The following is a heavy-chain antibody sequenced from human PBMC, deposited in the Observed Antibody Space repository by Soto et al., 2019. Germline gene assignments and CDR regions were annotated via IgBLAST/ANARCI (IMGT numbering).Heavy chain of an antibody. CDR1: GDSVRNGGYY. CDR2: IYYTGST. D-gene: IGHD2-15*01. V-gene: IGHV4-31*03. CDR3: AREVAATLYFEY. J-gene: IGHJ4*02. Sequence: QVQLQESGPGLVKPSQTLSLTCTVSGDSVRNGGYYWNWIRQYPGKGLEWIGYIYYTGSTSYNPSLESRLTISADTSKNQFSLRLRSVTAADTAVYYCAREVAATLYFEYWGQGALVTISS.